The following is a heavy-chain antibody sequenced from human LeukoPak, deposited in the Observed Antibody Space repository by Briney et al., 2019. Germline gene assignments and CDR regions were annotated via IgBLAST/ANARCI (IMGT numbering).Heavy chain of an antibody. Sequence: SAVKVSCKASSYTFTSYRISWVRQPPSQGLEWMGWINSYKGNTNYAQKLQGRVTMTTDTSTSTAYMELRSLRSDDTAVYYCARWRSYGWGSYRYRDGDYWGQGTLVTVSS. J-gene: IGHJ4*02. D-gene: IGHD3-16*02. CDR3: ARWRSYGWGSYRYRDGDY. V-gene: IGHV1-18*04. CDR2: INSYKGNT. CDR1: SYTFTSYR.